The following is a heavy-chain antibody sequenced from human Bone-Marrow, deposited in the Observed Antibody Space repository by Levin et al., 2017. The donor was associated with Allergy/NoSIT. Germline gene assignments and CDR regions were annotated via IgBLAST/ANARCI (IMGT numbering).Heavy chain of an antibody. CDR3: ADFDY. CDR1: GFTFSNFW. CDR2: IDQDGSEK. Sequence: GESLKISCVASGFTFSNFWMSWVRQAPGKGLEWVANIDQDGSEKYYVDSVKGRFTISRDNAKNSLYLQMNSLRAEDTAVYYCADFDYWGQGTLVTVSA. J-gene: IGHJ4*02. V-gene: IGHV3-7*01.